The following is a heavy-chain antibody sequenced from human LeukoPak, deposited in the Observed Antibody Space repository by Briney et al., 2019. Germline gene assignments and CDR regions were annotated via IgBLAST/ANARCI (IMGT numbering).Heavy chain of an antibody. CDR2: INPSGSN. J-gene: IGHJ4*02. Sequence: SETLSLTCTVSAGSITSYSWSWLRLPAGKGLEWIGRINPSGSNDYNTSLKSRLTMSLDTSKNHFSLNLNSVTAADTAVYYCARQQLKTMASFDSWGQGTLVTVSS. CDR3: ARQQLKTMASFDS. V-gene: IGHV4-4*07. D-gene: IGHD4/OR15-4a*01. CDR1: AGSITSYS.